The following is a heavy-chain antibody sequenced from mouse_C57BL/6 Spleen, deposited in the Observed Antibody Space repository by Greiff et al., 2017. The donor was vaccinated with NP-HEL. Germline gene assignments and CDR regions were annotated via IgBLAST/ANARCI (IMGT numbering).Heavy chain of an antibody. CDR1: GYTFTSYW. CDR2: IHPNSGST. D-gene: IGHD2-4*01. CDR3: ATPYDYGYYFDY. J-gene: IGHJ2*01. Sequence: QVHVKQSGAELVKPGASVKLSCKASGYTFTSYWMHWVKQRPGQGLEWIGMIHPNSGSTNYNEKFKSKATLTVDKSSSTAYMQLSSLTSEDSAVYYCATPYDYGYYFDYWGQGTTLTVSS. V-gene: IGHV1-64*01.